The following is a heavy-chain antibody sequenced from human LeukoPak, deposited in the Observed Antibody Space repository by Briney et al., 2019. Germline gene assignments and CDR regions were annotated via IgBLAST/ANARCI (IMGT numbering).Heavy chain of an antibody. V-gene: IGHV1-69*01. Sequence: SVKVSCKASGGTFSSYAISWVRQAPGQGLEWMGGIIPIFGTANYAQKFQGRVTITADESTSTAYMELSSLRSEDTAVYYCATHIPPYHPEVVAATPGYWGQGTLVTVSS. D-gene: IGHD2-15*01. CDR2: IIPIFGTA. CDR1: GGTFSSYA. CDR3: ATHIPPYHPEVVAATPGY. J-gene: IGHJ4*02.